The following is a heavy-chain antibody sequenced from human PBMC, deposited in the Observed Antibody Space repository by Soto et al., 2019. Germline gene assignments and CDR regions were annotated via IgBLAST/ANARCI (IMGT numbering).Heavy chain of an antibody. Sequence: PGGSLRLSCAASGFTFSSYGMHWVRQAPGKGLEWVAVISYDGSNKYYADSVKGRFTISRDNSKNTLYLQMNSLRAEDTAVYYCAKADPWELPGGGYWGQGTLVTVSS. D-gene: IGHD1-26*01. CDR1: GFTFSSYG. CDR2: ISYDGSNK. V-gene: IGHV3-30*18. J-gene: IGHJ4*02. CDR3: AKADPWELPGGGY.